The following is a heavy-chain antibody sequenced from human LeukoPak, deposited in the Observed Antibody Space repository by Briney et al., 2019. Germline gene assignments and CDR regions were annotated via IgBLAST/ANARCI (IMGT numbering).Heavy chain of an antibody. J-gene: IGHJ4*02. D-gene: IGHD3-10*01. CDR2: ISGSGGST. V-gene: IGHV3-23*01. CDR1: GFTFSSYA. CDR3: AKDQGITMVRGVWQDY. Sequence: GSLRLSCAASGFTFSSYAMSWVRQAPGKGLEWVSAISGSGGSTYYADSVKGRFTISRDNSKNTLYLQMNSLRAEDTAVYYCAKDQGITMVRGVWQDYWGQGTLVTVSS.